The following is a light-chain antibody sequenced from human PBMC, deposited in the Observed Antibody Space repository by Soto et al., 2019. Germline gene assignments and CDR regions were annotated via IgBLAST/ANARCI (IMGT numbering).Light chain of an antibody. CDR2: AAS. V-gene: IGKV3D-15*01. CDR1: QSVSSN. Sequence: EIVMTQSPATLSVSPGERATLSCRASQSVSSNLAWYQQKPGQAPRLLIYAASTRATGIPDRFSGSGSGTDFTLTISRLEPEDFAVYYCQQYTRARYIFGQGTKVDI. CDR3: QQYTRARYI. J-gene: IGKJ2*01.